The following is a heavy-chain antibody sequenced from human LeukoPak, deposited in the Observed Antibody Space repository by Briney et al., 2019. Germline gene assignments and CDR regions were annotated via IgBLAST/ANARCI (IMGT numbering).Heavy chain of an antibody. CDR1: GFTFSSYA. D-gene: IGHD4-17*01. Sequence: GGSLRLSCAASGFTFSSYAMSWVRQAPGKGLEWVSAIRGSGGSTYYADSVKGRFTISRDNSKNTLYLQMNSLRAEDTAVYYCAKRQLPTSFDGDYYYYYGMDVWGQGTTVTVSS. V-gene: IGHV3-23*01. CDR3: AKRQLPTSFDGDYYYYYGMDV. CDR2: IRGSGGST. J-gene: IGHJ6*02.